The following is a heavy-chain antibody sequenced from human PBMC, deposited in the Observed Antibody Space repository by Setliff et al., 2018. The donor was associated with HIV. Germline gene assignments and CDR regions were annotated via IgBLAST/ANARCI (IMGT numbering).Heavy chain of an antibody. CDR2: INTGNGNT. V-gene: IGHV1-3*04. J-gene: IGHJ4*02. CDR1: GYNFTSYA. Sequence: GASVKVSCKASGYNFTSYAMHWVRQAPGQRLEWMGWINTGNGNTKYSQKFQGRVTITADESTSTAYMELSSLRSEDTAVYYCARGATITYYFDYWGQGTLVTVSS. D-gene: IGHD5-12*01. CDR3: ARGATITYYFDY.